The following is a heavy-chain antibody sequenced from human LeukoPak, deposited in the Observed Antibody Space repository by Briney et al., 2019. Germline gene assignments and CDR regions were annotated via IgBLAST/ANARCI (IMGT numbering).Heavy chain of an antibody. CDR3: ARGVLRGTEGFDLDY. J-gene: IGHJ4*02. CDR2: IYHSGST. Sequence: SETLSLTCAVSGGSISSSNWWSWVRQPPGKGLEWIGEIYHSGSTNYNPSLKSRVTISVDKSKNQFSLKLSSVTAADTAVYYWARGVLRGTEGFDLDYGGRGTLVTLPS. V-gene: IGHV4-4*02. D-gene: IGHD1/OR15-1a*01. CDR1: GGSISSSNW.